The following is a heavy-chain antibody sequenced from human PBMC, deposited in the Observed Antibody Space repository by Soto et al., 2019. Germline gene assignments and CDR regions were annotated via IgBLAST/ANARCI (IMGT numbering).Heavy chain of an antibody. J-gene: IGHJ4*02. Sequence: ASVKVSCKASGYTFTSYAMHWVRQAPGQRLEWMGWINAGNGNTKYSQKFQGRVTITRDTSASTAYMELSSVTAADTAVYYCARHAVHSSGFTDYWGQGTLVTVSS. CDR3: ARHAVHSSGFTDY. CDR1: GYTFTSYA. D-gene: IGHD6-19*01. CDR2: INAGNGNT. V-gene: IGHV1-3*01.